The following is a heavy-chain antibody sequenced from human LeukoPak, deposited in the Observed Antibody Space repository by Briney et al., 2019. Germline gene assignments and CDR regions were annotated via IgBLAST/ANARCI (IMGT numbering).Heavy chain of an antibody. CDR3: ARGAPYDFWSGYYPHAFDI. Sequence: SETLSLTCTVSGGSISSSSYYWGWIRQPPGKGLEWIGSIYYSGSTYYNPSLKSRVTISVDTSKNQFSLKLSSVTAADTAVYYCARGAPYDFWSGYYPHAFDIWGQGTMVTVSS. J-gene: IGHJ3*02. D-gene: IGHD3-3*01. CDR2: IYYSGST. V-gene: IGHV4-39*07. CDR1: GGSISSSSYY.